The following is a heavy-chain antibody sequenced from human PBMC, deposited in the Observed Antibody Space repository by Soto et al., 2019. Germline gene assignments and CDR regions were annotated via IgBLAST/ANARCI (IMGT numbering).Heavy chain of an antibody. D-gene: IGHD3-10*01. Sequence: GESLKISCKGSGYSFTNYWIGWVRQMPGKGLEWMGIIYPGDSDTRYSPSFQGQVTISADKSISTAYLQWSSLKASDTAMYYCARQSHEAPPFGWFDPWGQGTLVTVSS. J-gene: IGHJ5*02. CDR2: IYPGDSDT. CDR3: ARQSHEAPPFGWFDP. V-gene: IGHV5-51*01. CDR1: GYSFTNYW.